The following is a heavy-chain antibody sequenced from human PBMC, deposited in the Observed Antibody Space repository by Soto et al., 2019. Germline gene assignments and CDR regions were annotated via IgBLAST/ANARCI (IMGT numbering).Heavy chain of an antibody. CDR1: GYTFTSYG. Sequence: ASVKVSCKASGYTFTSYGISWVRQAPGQGLEWMGWISAYNGNINYAQKLQGRVTMTTDTSTSTAYMELRSLRSDDTAVYYCARAYMTTVTTEWFDPWGQGTLVTVSS. J-gene: IGHJ5*02. D-gene: IGHD4-17*01. V-gene: IGHV1-18*01. CDR3: ARAYMTTVTTEWFDP. CDR2: ISAYNGNI.